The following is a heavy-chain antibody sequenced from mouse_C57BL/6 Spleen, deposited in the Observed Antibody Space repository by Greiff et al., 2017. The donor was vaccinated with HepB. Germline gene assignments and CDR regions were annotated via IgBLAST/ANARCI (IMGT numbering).Heavy chain of an antibody. CDR1: GYTFTSYW. CDR2: IHPNSGST. D-gene: IGHD2-1*01. J-gene: IGHJ3*01. Sequence: VQLQQPGAELVKPGASVKLSCKASGYTFTSYWMHWVKQRPGQGLEWIGMIHPNSGSTNYNEKFKSKATLTVDKSSSTAYMQLSSLTSEDSAVYYCARNIYYGNPWFAYWGQGTLVTVSA. CDR3: ARNIYYGNPWFAY. V-gene: IGHV1-64*01.